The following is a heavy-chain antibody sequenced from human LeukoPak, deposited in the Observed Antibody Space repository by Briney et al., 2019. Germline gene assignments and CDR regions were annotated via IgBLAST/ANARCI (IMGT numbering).Heavy chain of an antibody. CDR1: GFTFSDYW. D-gene: IGHD3-10*01. J-gene: IGHJ6*02. V-gene: IGHV3-74*01. CDR3: ARDYGRSRDYGMDV. CDR2: INSDGSST. Sequence: GGSLRLSCVASGFTFSDYWMHWVRQAPGKGLVWVSRINSDGSSTSYADSVKGRFTISRDSAKNTLYLQMNSLRAEDTAVYYCARDYGRSRDYGMDVWGQGTTVTVSS.